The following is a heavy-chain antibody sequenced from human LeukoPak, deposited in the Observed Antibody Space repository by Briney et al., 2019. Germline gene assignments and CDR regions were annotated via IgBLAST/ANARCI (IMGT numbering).Heavy chain of an antibody. J-gene: IGHJ4*02. V-gene: IGHV4-34*01. CDR2: INHSGST. CDR1: GGSFSGYY. Sequence: SETLSLTCAVYGGSFSGYYWSWIRQPPGKVLEWIGEINHSGSTYYNPSLKSRVTISVDTSKNQFSLKLSSVTAADTAVYFCARVAAAGNYYFDYWGQGTLVTVSS. D-gene: IGHD6-13*01. CDR3: ARVAAAGNYYFDY.